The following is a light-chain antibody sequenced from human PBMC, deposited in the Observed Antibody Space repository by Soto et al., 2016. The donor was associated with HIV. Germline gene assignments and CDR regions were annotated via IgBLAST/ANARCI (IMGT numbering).Light chain of an antibody. J-gene: IGKJ3*01. CDR2: DAS. V-gene: IGKV1-33*01. Sequence: DIQMTQSPSSLSASVGDRVTITCQASQDINNYLNWYQQKPGKAPKVLINDASNLERGVPSRFSGSGSGTDFTFTISSLQPEDIATYYCQQYDNLPXFTFGPGTQSEYET. CDR1: QDINNY. CDR3: QQYDNLPXFT.